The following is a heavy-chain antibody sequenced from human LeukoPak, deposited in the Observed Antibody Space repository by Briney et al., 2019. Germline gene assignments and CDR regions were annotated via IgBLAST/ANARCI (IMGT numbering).Heavy chain of an antibody. J-gene: IGHJ4*02. CDR2: IKSDGSGT. Sequence: GGSLRLSCAGSGFTFSSNWMHWVRQAPGKGLVWVSRIKSDGSGTSYADSLKGRFTISRDNAKNTLYLQMNSLRVEDTAVYYCARVRGSGYDFDFDYWGQGALVTVSS. CDR1: GFTFSSNW. D-gene: IGHD5-12*01. V-gene: IGHV3-74*01. CDR3: ARVRGSGYDFDFDY.